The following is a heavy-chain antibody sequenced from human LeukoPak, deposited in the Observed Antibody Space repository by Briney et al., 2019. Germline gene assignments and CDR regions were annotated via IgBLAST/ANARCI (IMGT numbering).Heavy chain of an antibody. Sequence: GRSLRLSCAASGFTFSSYAMHWVRQAPGKGLEWVAVISYDGSIKYYADSVKGRFTISKDNSKNTLYLQMNSLRAEDTAVYYCARSRQAGRAYFDYWGQGTLVTVSS. CDR1: GFTFSSYA. CDR3: ARSRQAGRAYFDY. V-gene: IGHV3-30*04. J-gene: IGHJ4*02. CDR2: ISYDGSIK. D-gene: IGHD6-19*01.